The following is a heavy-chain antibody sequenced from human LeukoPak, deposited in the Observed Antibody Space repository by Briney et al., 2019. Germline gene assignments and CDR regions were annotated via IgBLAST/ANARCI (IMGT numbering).Heavy chain of an antibody. J-gene: IGHJ4*02. CDR1: GYSFTSYW. CDR3: ARQRSSWFIDY. V-gene: IGHV5-51*01. Sequence: GESLKISCKGSGYSFTSYWIGWVRQMPGKGLEWMGIIYPGDSDTRYSPSLQGQVTISADKSISTAYLQWSSLKASGTAMYYCARQRSSWFIDYWGQGTLVTVSS. D-gene: IGHD6-13*01. CDR2: IYPGDSDT.